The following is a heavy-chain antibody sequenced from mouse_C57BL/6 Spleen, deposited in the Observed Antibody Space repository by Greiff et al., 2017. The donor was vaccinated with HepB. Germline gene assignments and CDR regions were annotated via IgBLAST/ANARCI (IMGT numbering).Heavy chain of an antibody. Sequence: VMLVESGAELVRPGASVKLSCKASGYTFTDYYINWVKQRPGQGLEWIARIYPGSGNTYYNEKFKGKATLTAEKSSSTAYMQLSSLTSEDSAVYFCAREGGLLDYWGQGTTLTVSS. V-gene: IGHV1-76*01. CDR1: GYTFTDYY. CDR3: AREGGLLDY. J-gene: IGHJ2*01. D-gene: IGHD2-3*01. CDR2: IYPGSGNT.